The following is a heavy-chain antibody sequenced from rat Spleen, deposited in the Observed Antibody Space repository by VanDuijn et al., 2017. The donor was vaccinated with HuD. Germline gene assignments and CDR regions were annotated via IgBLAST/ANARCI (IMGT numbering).Heavy chain of an antibody. V-gene: IGHV2-19*01. Sequence: QVQLKESGPGLVQPSQTLSLTCTVSGFSLTDYSVHWVRQPPGKGLEWMGRIQSGGSTDYNSALKSRLSISRDTSKSQVFLKMNSLQTEDTAIYFCTRDLLDWGQGVMVTVSS. D-gene: IGHD4-2*01. J-gene: IGHJ2*01. CDR1: GFSLTDYS. CDR2: IQSGGST. CDR3: TRDLLD.